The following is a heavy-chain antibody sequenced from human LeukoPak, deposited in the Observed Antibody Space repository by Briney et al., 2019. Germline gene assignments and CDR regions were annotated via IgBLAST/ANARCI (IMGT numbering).Heavy chain of an antibody. V-gene: IGHV3-21*01. CDR3: ARDLRINSFDAGY. Sequence: PGGSLRLSCAASGFTFSDFTMNWVRQAPGKGLEWVSSISFDGNYIFYADSVKGRFTISRDNARNSLSLHMTSLRAEDTATYYCARDLRINSFDAGYWGQGTLVIVSS. D-gene: IGHD3-9*01. J-gene: IGHJ4*02. CDR2: ISFDGNYI. CDR1: GFTFSDFT.